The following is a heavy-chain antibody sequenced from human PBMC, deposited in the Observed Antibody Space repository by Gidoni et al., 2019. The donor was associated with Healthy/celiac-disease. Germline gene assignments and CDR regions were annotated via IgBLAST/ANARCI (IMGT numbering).Heavy chain of an antibody. V-gene: IGHV3-30-3*01. J-gene: IGHJ4*02. CDR3: ASRPGDY. CDR1: GFTFSSYA. Sequence: QVQLVESGGGRVQPGRSLGPSCAASGFTFSSYAMHWVRQAPGNGLEWVAVISYDGSNKYYADSVKGRFTISRDNSKNTLYLQMNSLRAEDTAVYYCASRPGDYWGQGTLVTVSS. CDR2: ISYDGSNK.